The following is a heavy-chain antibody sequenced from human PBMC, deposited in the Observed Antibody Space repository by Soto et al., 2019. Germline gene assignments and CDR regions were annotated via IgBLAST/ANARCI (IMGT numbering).Heavy chain of an antibody. J-gene: IGHJ3*02. CDR1: CASLSGYD. CDR2: ISQTGGT. Sequence: SETLSLTWAVYCASLSGYDGSWVRQPPGKGLEWIGEISQTGGTNYDPSLKGRVSISIDTSKNQFSLRLSSVTAADTAIYYCASDPNANAFDIWGRGTMVTVSS. V-gene: IGHV4-34*01. CDR3: ASDPNANAFDI.